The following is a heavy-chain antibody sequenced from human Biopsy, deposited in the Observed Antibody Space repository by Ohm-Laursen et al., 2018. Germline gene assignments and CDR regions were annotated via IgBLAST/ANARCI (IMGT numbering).Heavy chain of an antibody. CDR1: GGSIISYY. J-gene: IGHJ5*02. Sequence: GTLSLTCSVSGGSIISYYWTWIRQPPGKGLEWIGHVYNSGITNYNPSLKSRVTISKDTSKNQFSLQLNSLTAADTAVYYCARTPRDSFWSGSYKRGLWFDPWGQGTLVIVSS. D-gene: IGHD3-3*01. V-gene: IGHV4-59*01. CDR2: VYNSGIT. CDR3: ARTPRDSFWSGSYKRGLWFDP.